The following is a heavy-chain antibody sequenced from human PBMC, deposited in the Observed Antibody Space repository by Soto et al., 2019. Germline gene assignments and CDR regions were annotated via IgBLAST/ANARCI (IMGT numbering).Heavy chain of an antibody. V-gene: IGHV3-23*01. CDR1: GFPFGHYA. D-gene: IGHD4-4*01. CDR3: AKDPRLQRAY. J-gene: IGHJ4*02. CDR2: ISGGGDGT. Sequence: GGSLRLSCTASGFPFGHYAISWVRQAPGKGLEWVAGISGGGDGTNYADSVKGRFTVSRGNSRNTLYLQMDSLRAEDTAIYYCAKDPRLQRAYWGQGTLVTVSS.